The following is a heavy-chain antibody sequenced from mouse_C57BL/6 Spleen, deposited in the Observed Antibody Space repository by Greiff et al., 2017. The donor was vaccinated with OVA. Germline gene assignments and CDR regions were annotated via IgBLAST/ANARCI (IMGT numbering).Heavy chain of an antibody. Sequence: EVQLQESGTVLARPGASVKMSCKTSGYTFTSYWMHWVKKRPGQGLEWIGAIYPGNSDTSYNQKFNGKAKLTAVTSASTADMELSSLTNEDSAVYYCTGSAWFAYWGQGTLVTVSA. J-gene: IGHJ3*01. V-gene: IGHV1-5*01. CDR2: IYPGNSDT. CDR1: GYTFTSYW. CDR3: TGSAWFAY.